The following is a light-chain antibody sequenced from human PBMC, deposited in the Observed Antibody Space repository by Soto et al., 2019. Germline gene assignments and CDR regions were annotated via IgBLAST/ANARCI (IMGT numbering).Light chain of an antibody. CDR1: QSVTSY. V-gene: IGKV3-11*01. Sequence: EIVLTQSPATLSLSPGERATLSCRASQSVTSYLVWYQQKPGQAPRLLIYDASHRATGIPARFTGSGSGTDFTLTISSLEPEDFAVYYCQHRYNWPFTFGQGTRLEI. CDR2: DAS. J-gene: IGKJ5*01. CDR3: QHRYNWPFT.